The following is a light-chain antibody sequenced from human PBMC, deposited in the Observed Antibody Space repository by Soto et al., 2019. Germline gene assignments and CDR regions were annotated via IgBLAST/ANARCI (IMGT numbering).Light chain of an antibody. CDR2: DAS. J-gene: IGKJ1*01. CDR3: QQYSNYRWT. CDR1: QTISDW. Sequence: DIQMTQAPSTLSASVGDRVTITFRASQTISDWLAWYQQKPGKAPKVLIYDASSLESGVPSRFSGSGSGTEFTLTISSLQPDDFATYYCQQYSNYRWTFGQGTKV. V-gene: IGKV1-5*01.